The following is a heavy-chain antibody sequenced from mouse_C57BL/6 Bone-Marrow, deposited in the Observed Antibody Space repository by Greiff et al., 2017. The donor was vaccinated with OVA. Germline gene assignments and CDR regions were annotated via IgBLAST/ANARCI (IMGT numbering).Heavy chain of an antibody. CDR3: ARKGGGQLRPTWFAY. Sequence: QVQLQQPGAELVKPGASVKMSCKASGYTFTSYWITWVKQRPGQGLEWIGDIYPGSGSTNYNEKFKSKATLTVDTSSSTAYMQLSSLTSEDSAVYYCARKGGGQLRPTWFAYWGQGPLVTVSA. CDR1: GYTFTSYW. J-gene: IGHJ3*01. D-gene: IGHD3-2*02. V-gene: IGHV1-55*01. CDR2: IYPGSGST.